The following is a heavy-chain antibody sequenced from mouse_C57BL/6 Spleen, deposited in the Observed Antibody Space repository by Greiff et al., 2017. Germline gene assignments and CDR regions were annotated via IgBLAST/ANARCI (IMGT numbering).Heavy chain of an antibody. CDR3: ATWITVVARDYAMDY. CDR2: IYPRSGNT. CDR1: GYTFTSYG. J-gene: IGHJ4*01. V-gene: IGHV1-81*01. Sequence: QVQLQQSGAELARPGASVKLSCKASGYTFTSYGISWVKQRTGQGLEWIGEIYPRSGNTYYNEKFKGKATLTADKSSSTAYMELRSLTSEDSAVYFCATWITVVARDYAMDYWGQGTSVTVSS. D-gene: IGHD1-1*01.